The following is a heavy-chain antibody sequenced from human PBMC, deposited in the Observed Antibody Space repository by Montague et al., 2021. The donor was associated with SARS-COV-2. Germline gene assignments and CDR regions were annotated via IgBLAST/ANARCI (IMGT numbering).Heavy chain of an antibody. Sequence: SLRLSCAASGFTFGDHGMSWVRQAPGKGLEWVSGINWNGGSTGYADSVKGRFTISRDNAKNSLYMQMNSLRAEDTALYYCARDIVGATVPLDYYYGMDVWGQGTTVTVSS. CDR3: ARDIVGATVPLDYYYGMDV. CDR1: GFTFGDHG. J-gene: IGHJ6*02. CDR2: INWNGGST. V-gene: IGHV3-20*04. D-gene: IGHD1-26*01.